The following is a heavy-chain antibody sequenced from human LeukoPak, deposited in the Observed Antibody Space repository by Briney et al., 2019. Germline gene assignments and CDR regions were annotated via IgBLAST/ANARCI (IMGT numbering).Heavy chain of an antibody. CDR3: ARAPMVRANVVDY. Sequence: GGSLRLSCAASGVTFSNYWMHWVRHAPGKGLVWVSRTNIDGSTSTYADSVQGRFSISRDNAKNTLYLQMNSLRAEDTAVYYCARAPMVRANVVDYWGQGTLVTVSS. CDR2: TNIDGSTS. CDR1: GVTFSNYW. J-gene: IGHJ4*02. V-gene: IGHV3-74*01. D-gene: IGHD4/OR15-4a*01.